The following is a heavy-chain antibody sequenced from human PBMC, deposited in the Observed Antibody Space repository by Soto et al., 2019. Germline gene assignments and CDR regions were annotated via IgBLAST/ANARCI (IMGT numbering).Heavy chain of an antibody. CDR3: AREARGSHYDFWSGYKTSYYFDY. CDR2: INPNSGGT. J-gene: IGHJ4*02. D-gene: IGHD3-3*01. V-gene: IGHV1-2*04. Sequence: GASVKVSCKASGYTFTGYYMHWVRQAPGQGLEWMGWINPNSGGTNYAQKFQGWVTMTRDTSISTAYMELSRLRSDDTAVYYCAREARGSHYDFWSGYKTSYYFDYWGQETLVTVS. CDR1: GYTFTGYY.